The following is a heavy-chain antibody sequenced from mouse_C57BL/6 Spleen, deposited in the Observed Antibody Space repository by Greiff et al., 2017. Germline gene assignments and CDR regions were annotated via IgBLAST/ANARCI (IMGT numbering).Heavy chain of an antibody. D-gene: IGHD2-4*01. CDR3: ARGVDYRNYFDY. CDR1: GFTFSDYG. Sequence: EVKLVESGGGLVKPGGSLKLSCAASGFTFSDYGMHWVRQAPEKGLEWVAYISSGSSTIYYADTVKGRFTISRDNAKNTLFLQMTSLRSEDTAMYYCARGVDYRNYFDYWGQGTTLTVSS. CDR2: ISSGSSTI. V-gene: IGHV5-17*01. J-gene: IGHJ2*01.